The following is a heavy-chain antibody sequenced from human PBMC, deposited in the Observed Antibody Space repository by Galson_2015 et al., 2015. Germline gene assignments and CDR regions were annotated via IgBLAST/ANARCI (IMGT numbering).Heavy chain of an antibody. CDR2: IDWDDDK. CDR3: AHSLYCSGGSCYSDYYGMDV. D-gene: IGHD2-15*01. Sequence: PALVKPTQTLTLTCTFSGFSLSTSGMCVSWIRQPPGKALEWLALIDWDDDKYYSTSLKTRLTISKDTSKNQVVLTMTNMDPVDTATYYCAHSLYCSGGSCYSDYYGMDVWGQGTTVTVSS. J-gene: IGHJ6*02. V-gene: IGHV2-70*12. CDR1: GFSLSTSGMC.